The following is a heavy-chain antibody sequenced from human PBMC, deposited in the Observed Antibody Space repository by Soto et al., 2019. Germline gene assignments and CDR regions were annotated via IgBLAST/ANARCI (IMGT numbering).Heavy chain of an antibody. Sequence: GGSLRLSCAASGFTFRGYGMNWVRQAPGKGLEWVSSITSSSSYIYYADSVRGRITISRDNAKNSLYLQLNSLRAEDTAVYYCARIGSSTYPSDYWGQGTLVTVSS. V-gene: IGHV3-21*01. CDR1: GFTFRGYG. D-gene: IGHD2-2*01. CDR2: ITSSSSYI. CDR3: ARIGSSTYPSDY. J-gene: IGHJ4*02.